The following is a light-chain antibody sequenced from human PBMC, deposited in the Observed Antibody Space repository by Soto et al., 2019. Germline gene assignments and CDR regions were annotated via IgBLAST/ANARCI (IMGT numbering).Light chain of an antibody. J-gene: IGLJ2*01. Sequence: QSVLTQPPSVSGAPGQRVTISCTGSSSNIGAGYDVHWYQQFPGTAPKLLLYGSTNRPSGVPDRFSGSKSGTSASLAIAGLQTEDEADYYCQSYDSSLSAVVFGGATKLTVL. V-gene: IGLV1-40*01. CDR3: QSYDSSLSAVV. CDR1: SSNIGAGYD. CDR2: GST.